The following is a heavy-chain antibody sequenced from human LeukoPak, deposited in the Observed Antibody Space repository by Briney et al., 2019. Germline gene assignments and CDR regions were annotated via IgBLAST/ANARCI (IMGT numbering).Heavy chain of an antibody. CDR1: GGSISSSSYY. V-gene: IGHV4-39*07. Sequence: SETLSLTCTVSGGSISSSSYYWGWIRQPPGKGLEWIGSIYYSGSTYYNPSLKSRVTISVDTSKNQFSLKLSSVTAADTAVYYCARAGRDIVLMVYAGYSDYWGQGTLVTVSS. J-gene: IGHJ4*02. D-gene: IGHD2-8*01. CDR3: ARAGRDIVLMVYAGYSDY. CDR2: IYYSGST.